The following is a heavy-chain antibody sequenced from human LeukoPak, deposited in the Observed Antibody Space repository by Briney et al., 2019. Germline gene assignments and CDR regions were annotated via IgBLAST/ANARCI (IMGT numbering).Heavy chain of an antibody. D-gene: IGHD1-26*01. Sequence: SETLSLTCTVSGGSISSSGYYWGWIRQTPGKGLEWIGSIHYSGSTNYNPSLKSRVTISVESTQFSLNLMSVTPADTATYYCARDDAASYYSWFGTWGQGILVTVSS. CDR1: GGSISSSGYY. J-gene: IGHJ5*02. CDR2: IHYSGST. CDR3: ARDDAASYYSWFGT. V-gene: IGHV4-39*07.